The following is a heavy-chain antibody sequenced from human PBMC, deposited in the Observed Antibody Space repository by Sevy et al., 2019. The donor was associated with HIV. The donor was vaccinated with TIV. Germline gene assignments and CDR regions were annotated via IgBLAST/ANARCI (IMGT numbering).Heavy chain of an antibody. CDR3: ARGVTIFGVDYYFQH. CDR1: AYTFTVYY. CDR2: INPNSGDT. J-gene: IGHJ1*01. Sequence: ASVKVSCKASAYTFTVYYMYWVRQAPGQGLEWMGWINPNSGDTNYAQKFQGRVTMTSDTSISTAYMELGRLRSDDTAVYYCARGVTIFGVDYYFQHWGQGTLVTVSS. D-gene: IGHD3-3*01. V-gene: IGHV1-2*02.